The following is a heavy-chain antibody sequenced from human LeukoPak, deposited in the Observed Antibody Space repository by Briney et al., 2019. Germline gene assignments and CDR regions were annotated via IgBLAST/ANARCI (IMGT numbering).Heavy chain of an antibody. CDR2: ISSSSSYI. CDR3: ARVGATTPAAFDI. J-gene: IGHJ3*02. V-gene: IGHV3-21*01. Sequence: AGGSLRLSCAASGFTFSSYSMNWVRQALGKGLEWVSSISSSSSYIYYADSVKGRFTISRDNAKNSLYLQMNSLRAEDTAVYYCARVGATTPAAFDIWGQGTMVTVSS. CDR1: GFTFSSYS. D-gene: IGHD1-26*01.